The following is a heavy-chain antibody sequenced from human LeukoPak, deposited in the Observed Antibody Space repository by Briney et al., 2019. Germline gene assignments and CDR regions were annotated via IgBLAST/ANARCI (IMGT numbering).Heavy chain of an antibody. CDR3: ARRVGLASDYRYYFDS. D-gene: IGHD3-16*02. V-gene: IGHV5-51*01. CDR2: IYPGDSDT. Sequence: GESLKISCKGSGYSFTSYWIGWVRQMPGKGLEWMGIIYPGDSDTRYSPSFQGQVTISADKSINTAYLQWSSLQASDTAIYYCARRVGLASDYRYYFDSWGQGTLVTVSS. J-gene: IGHJ4*02. CDR1: GYSFTSYW.